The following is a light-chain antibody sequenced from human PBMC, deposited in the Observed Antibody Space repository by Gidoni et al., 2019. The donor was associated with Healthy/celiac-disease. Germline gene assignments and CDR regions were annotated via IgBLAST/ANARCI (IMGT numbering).Light chain of an antibody. V-gene: IGKV3-11*01. CDR2: DAS. CDR1: QSVSSD. Sequence: EIVLTQPQATLSLSPGERATLSCRASQSVSSDLAWYQQKPGPAPRLLIYDASNRATGIPARFSGSGSGTDFTLTISSLEPEDFAVYYCQQRSNWPPLTFGGXTKVEIK. J-gene: IGKJ4*01. CDR3: QQRSNWPPLT.